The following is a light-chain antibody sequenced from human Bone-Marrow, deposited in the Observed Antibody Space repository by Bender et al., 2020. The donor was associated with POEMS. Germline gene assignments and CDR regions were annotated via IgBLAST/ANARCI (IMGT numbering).Light chain of an antibody. V-gene: IGLV2-14*01. Sequence: QSALTQPASVSGSPGQSITISCAGTSSDVGGYNYVSWYQQHPGKAPKLMIYEVSNRPSGVSNRFSASKSGNTASLTISGLQADDEADYYCMSYTTISTLYVFGTGTKVTVL. CDR3: MSYTTISTLYV. CDR1: SSDVGGYNY. CDR2: EVS. J-gene: IGLJ1*01.